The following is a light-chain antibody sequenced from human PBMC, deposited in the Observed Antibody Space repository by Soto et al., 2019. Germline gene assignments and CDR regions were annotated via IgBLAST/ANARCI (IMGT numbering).Light chain of an antibody. CDR1: QSVSSY. J-gene: IGKJ2*01. V-gene: IGKV3-11*01. CDR3: QQRSNWPPT. Sequence: EIVLTQSPATLSLSPGERATLSCRASQSVSSYLAWYQQKPGQAPRLLIYDASNRATGIPAMFSGSGSGTDFTLTISSLEPEDFAVYYCQQRSNWPPTFGQGTKLDIK. CDR2: DAS.